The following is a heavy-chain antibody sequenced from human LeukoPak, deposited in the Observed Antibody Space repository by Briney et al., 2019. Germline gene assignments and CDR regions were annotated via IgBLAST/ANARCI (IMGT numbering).Heavy chain of an antibody. J-gene: IGHJ6*02. D-gene: IGHD3-3*01. CDR1: GGSFSGYY. CDR2: INHSGST. V-gene: IGHV4-34*01. Sequence: SETLSLTRAVYGGSFSGYYWSWIRQPPGKGLEWIGEINHSGSTNYNPSLKSRVTTSVDTSKNQFSLKLSSVTAADTAVYYCARGRADFWSGYPNYYYYGMDVWGQGTTVTVSS. CDR3: ARGRADFWSGYPNYYYYGMDV.